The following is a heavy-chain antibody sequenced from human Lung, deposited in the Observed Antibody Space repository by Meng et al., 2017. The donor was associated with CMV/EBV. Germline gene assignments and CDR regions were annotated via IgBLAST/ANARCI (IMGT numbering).Heavy chain of an antibody. V-gene: IGHV3-30*18. CDR3: AKGRDPQWELWPSDY. J-gene: IGHJ4*02. CDR1: GFTFSSYG. D-gene: IGHD3-16*01. Sequence: QVRLVESGGGVVQPGRSLRLSCAASGFTFSSYGMHWVRQGPGKGLEWVSLISYVGTNKYYADSVKGRFTISRDNSKNTLYLQMNNLRLEDTAVYYCAKGRDPQWELWPSDYWGQGTLVTVSS. CDR2: ISYVGTNK.